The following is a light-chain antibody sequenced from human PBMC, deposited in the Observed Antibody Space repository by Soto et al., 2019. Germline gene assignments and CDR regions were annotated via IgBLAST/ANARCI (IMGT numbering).Light chain of an antibody. CDR1: SSNIGSNY. J-gene: IGLJ2*01. V-gene: IGLV1-47*01. CDR2: RSD. Sequence: QSALTQPPSASGTPGQRVTISCSGSSSNIGSNYVYWYQQLPGTAPKLLIYRSDQRPSGVPDRFSGSTSGASASLAISGLRSEDEADYYCAGWDDSLNGVLFGGGTKLTVL. CDR3: AGWDDSLNGVL.